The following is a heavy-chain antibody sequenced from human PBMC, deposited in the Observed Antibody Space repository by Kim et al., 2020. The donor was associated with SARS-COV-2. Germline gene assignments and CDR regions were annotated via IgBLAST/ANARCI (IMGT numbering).Heavy chain of an antibody. CDR3: AKTTDVYYYFHGMDV. D-gene: IGHD4-17*01. J-gene: IGHJ6*02. Sequence: DSVKGRFTSSRDNSKNTLYVQMNSLRAEDTAVYYCAKTTDVYYYFHGMDVWGQGTTVTVSS. V-gene: IGHV3-23*03.